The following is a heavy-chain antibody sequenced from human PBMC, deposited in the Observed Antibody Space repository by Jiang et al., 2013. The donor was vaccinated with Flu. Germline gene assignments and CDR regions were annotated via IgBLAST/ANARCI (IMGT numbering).Heavy chain of an antibody. CDR1: GGSISSYY. Sequence: GPGLVKPSETLSLTCTVSGGSISSYYWSWIRQPPGKGLEWIGYIYYSGSTNYNPSLKSRVTISVDTSKNQFSLKLSSVTAADTAVYYCAREATDTGGYYYFDYWGQGTLVTVSS. CDR3: AREATDTGGYYYFDY. CDR2: IYYSGST. D-gene: IGHD3-22*01. J-gene: IGHJ4*02. V-gene: IGHV4-59*01.